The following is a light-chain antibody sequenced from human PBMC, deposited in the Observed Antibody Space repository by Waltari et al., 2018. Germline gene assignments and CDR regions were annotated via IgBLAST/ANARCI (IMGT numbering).Light chain of an antibody. CDR1: SSDVGLYNF. CDR3: ASHGNNKV. Sequence: QSALTQPASVSGSPGQPITISCSGTSSDVGLYNFVSWYQQHPGKAPKLIISGVDKRPSGVPDRFSGSKSGSTAYLTVSGLQAEDEADYYCASHGNNKVFGGGTKLTVL. V-gene: IGLV2-8*01. CDR2: GVD. J-gene: IGLJ3*02.